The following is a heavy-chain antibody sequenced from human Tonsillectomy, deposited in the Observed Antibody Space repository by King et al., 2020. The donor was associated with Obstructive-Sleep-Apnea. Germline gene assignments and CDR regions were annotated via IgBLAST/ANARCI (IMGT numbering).Heavy chain of an antibody. CDR2: IYPGDSET. Sequence: QLVQSGAEVKKPGESLKISFKGSGYSFTSYWIGWERQMPGKGLEWMGVIYPGDSETRYSPSFQGQVTISADKSISTAYLQWSSLKASDTAMYYCARLDIVVVIYAFDIWGQGTMVTVSS. V-gene: IGHV5-51*01. D-gene: IGHD2-21*01. CDR1: GYSFTSYW. J-gene: IGHJ3*02. CDR3: ARLDIVVVIYAFDI.